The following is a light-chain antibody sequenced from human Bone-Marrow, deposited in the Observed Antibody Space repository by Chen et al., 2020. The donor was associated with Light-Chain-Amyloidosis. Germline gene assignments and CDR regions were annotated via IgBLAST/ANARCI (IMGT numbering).Light chain of an antibody. Sequence: EVVLTQSPATLSVSPGERATLSCRASQSVSSNIAWYQHKPGQAPRLLIYGASSRATGVPPRFSGGGSGTDFTLTITSLQSEDSAVYYCQQYGLTFGQGTKVEIK. CDR3: QQYGLT. CDR2: GAS. J-gene: IGKJ1*01. V-gene: IGKV3-15*01. CDR1: QSVSSN.